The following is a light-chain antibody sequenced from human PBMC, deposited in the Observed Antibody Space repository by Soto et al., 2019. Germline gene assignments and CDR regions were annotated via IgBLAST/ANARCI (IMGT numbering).Light chain of an antibody. CDR2: AAS. V-gene: IGKV1-39*01. CDR3: HQSYSTLFHS. Sequence: DIQMTQSPASLSASVGDRVTITCRASQSISSDLNWYQQKPGKAPKLLIYAASSLQSGVPSRFSGSGSGTDFTLTISSLQPDDFATYYCHQSYSTLFHSFGQGTKLEIK. CDR1: QSISSD. J-gene: IGKJ2*01.